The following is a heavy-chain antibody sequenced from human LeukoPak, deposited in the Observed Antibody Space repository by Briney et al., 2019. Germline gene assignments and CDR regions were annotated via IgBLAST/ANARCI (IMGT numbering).Heavy chain of an antibody. D-gene: IGHD6-19*01. CDR3: AKDHEQWLVRTEYMDV. CDR2: ISGSGGST. J-gene: IGHJ6*03. CDR1: GFTFSSCA. Sequence: GGSLRLSCAASGFTFSSCAMSWVRQAPGKGLEWVSGISGSGGSTYYADSVKGRFTISRDNSKNTLYLQMNSLRAEDTAVYYCAKDHEQWLVRTEYMDVWGKGTTVTVSS. V-gene: IGHV3-23*01.